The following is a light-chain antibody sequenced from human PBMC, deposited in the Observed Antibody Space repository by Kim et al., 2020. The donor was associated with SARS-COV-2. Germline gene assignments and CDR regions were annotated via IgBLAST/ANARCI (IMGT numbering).Light chain of an antibody. V-gene: IGKV1-5*01. J-gene: IGKJ1*01. CDR1: QSINYW. CDR3: QQYNSYSWT. Sequence: DFQMTQSPSTLSASVGDRVTITCRASQSINYWLDWYQQKPGQAPKLLIYDASSLESGVPSRFSGGGSGTEFTLTIGSLQPDDFATYYCQQYNSYSWTFGEGTKGDIK. CDR2: DAS.